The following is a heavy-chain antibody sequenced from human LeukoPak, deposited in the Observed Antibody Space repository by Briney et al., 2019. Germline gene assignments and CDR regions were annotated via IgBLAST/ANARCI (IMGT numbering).Heavy chain of an antibody. CDR1: GFTVSSYY. J-gene: IGHJ4*02. D-gene: IGHD5-24*01. CDR2: IYSGGST. CDR3: ASDGYNYFEF. V-gene: IGHV3-66*01. Sequence: QPGGSLRLSCAASGFTVSSYYMYWVRQAPGKGLEWVSFIYSGGSTYYADSVKGRFTISRDNSKNTLYLQMNSLRAEDTAVYYCASDGYNYFEFWGQGTLVIVSS.